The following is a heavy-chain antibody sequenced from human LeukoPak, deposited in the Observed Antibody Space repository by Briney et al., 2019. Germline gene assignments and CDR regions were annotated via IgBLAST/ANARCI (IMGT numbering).Heavy chain of an antibody. CDR3: ARDRNYYDSSGASLWYFDL. J-gene: IGHJ2*01. CDR1: GFTFTSYG. D-gene: IGHD3-22*01. V-gene: IGHV3-53*01. CDR2: IYSGGST. Sequence: GGSLRLSCAASGFTFTSYGMHWVRQAPGKGLEWVSVIYSGGSTYYADSVKGRFTISRDNSKNTLYLQMNSLRAEDTAVYYCARDRNYYDSSGASLWYFDLWGRGTLVTVSS.